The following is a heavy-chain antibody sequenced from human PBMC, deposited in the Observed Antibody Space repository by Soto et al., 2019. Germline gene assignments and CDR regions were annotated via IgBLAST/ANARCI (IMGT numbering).Heavy chain of an antibody. V-gene: IGHV4-34*01. CDR2: INHSGST. Sequence: SETLSLTCAVYGGSFSGYYWSWIRQPPGKGLEWIGEINHSGSTNYNPSLKRRVTISVDTSKNQFSLKLSSVTAADTAVYYCARGGRLRSGADYWGQGTLVTVSS. J-gene: IGHJ4*02. CDR1: GGSFSGYY. CDR3: ARGGRLRSGADY. D-gene: IGHD3-10*01.